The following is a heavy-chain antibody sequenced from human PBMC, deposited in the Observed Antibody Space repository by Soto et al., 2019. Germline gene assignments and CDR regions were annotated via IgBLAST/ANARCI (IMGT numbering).Heavy chain of an antibody. V-gene: IGHV5-51*01. D-gene: IGHD5-12*01. CDR2: IYPSDSDT. CDR3: ARGRWLQASGYFFDY. Sequence: SLKISCKGSGYSFTSYWIGWVRQMPGKGLEWMGLIYPSDSDTTYSPSFQGQVTISADKSISTAYLQWGSLKASDTAMYYCARGRWLQASGYFFDYWGQGTLVTVSS. J-gene: IGHJ4*02. CDR1: GYSFTSYW.